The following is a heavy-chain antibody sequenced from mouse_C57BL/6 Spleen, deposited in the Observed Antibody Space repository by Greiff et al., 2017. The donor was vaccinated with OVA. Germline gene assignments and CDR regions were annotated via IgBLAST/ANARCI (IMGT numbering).Heavy chain of an antibody. CDR1: GYTFTSYW. D-gene: IGHD4-1*01. V-gene: IGHV1-69*01. J-gene: IGHJ2*01. CDR3: ARVTGTSYFDY. Sequence: QVQLQQPGAELVMPGASVKLSCKASGYTFTSYWMHWVKQRPGQGLEWIGEIDPSDSYTNYNQKFKGKSTLTVDKSSSTAYMQLSILTSEDSAVYYCARVTGTSYFDYWGQGTTLTVSS. CDR2: IDPSDSYT.